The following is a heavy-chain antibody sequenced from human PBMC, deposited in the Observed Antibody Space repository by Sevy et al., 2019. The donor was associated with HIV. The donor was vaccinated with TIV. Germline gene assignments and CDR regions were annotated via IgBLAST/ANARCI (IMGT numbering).Heavy chain of an antibody. J-gene: IGHJ5*02. V-gene: IGHV3-23*01. D-gene: IGHD2-21*02. CDR2: ISGSGGST. CDR1: GFTFSSYA. Sequence: GGSLRLSCAASGFTFSSYAMSWVRQTPGKGLEWVSAISGSGGSTYYADSVKGRFTISRDNSKNTLYLQMNSLRAEDTAVYYCAKDYGAYCGGDCWRWFDPWGQGTLVTVSS. CDR3: AKDYGAYCGGDCWRWFDP.